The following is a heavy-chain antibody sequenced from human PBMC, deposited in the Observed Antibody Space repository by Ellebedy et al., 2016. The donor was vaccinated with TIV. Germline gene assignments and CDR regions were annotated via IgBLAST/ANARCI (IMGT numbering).Heavy chain of an antibody. CDR1: GYSFTSYW. Sequence: GGSLRLSCKGSGYSFTSYWIGWVRQMPGKGLEWMGIIYPGDSDTRYSPSFQGHVTISADKSISTAYLQWSSLKAPDTAMYYCAAAPTYSYGYFWGQGTLVTVSS. D-gene: IGHD5-18*01. CDR3: AAAPTYSYGYF. V-gene: IGHV5-51*01. J-gene: IGHJ4*02. CDR2: IYPGDSDT.